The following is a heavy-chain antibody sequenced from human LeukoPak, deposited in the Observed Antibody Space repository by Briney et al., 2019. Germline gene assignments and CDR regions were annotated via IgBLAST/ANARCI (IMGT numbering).Heavy chain of an antibody. CDR2: IKQVGSEN. CDR1: GFTFRNYW. J-gene: IGHJ3*02. V-gene: IGHV3-7*02. CDR3: AKAFFLPSKFSGGGGNTFDI. Sequence: GGSLRLSCAASGFTFRNYWMSWVRQAPGKGLEWVANIKQVGSENYYVDSVKGRFTISRDNSKNTLYLQMNSLRAEDTSVYYCAKAFFLPSKFSGGGGNTFDIWGQGTMVTVSS. D-gene: IGHD6-19*01.